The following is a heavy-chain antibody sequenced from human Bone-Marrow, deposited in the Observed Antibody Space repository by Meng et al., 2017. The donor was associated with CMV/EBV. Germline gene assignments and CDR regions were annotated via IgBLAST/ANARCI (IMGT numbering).Heavy chain of an antibody. Sequence: GGSLRLSCVASGFTFSSYAMHWVRQAPGKGLEWVAVISYDGSNKYYADSVKGRFTISRDNSKNTLYLQMNSLRAEDTAVYYCARDMVRGDGYYYGMDVWGQGTTVTSP. V-gene: IGHV3-30-3*01. CDR3: ARDMVRGDGYYYGMDV. CDR2: ISYDGSNK. CDR1: GFTFSSYA. D-gene: IGHD3-10*01. J-gene: IGHJ6*02.